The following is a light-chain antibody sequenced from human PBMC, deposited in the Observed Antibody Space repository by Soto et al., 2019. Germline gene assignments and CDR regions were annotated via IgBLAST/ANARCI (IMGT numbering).Light chain of an antibody. J-gene: IGLJ1*01. Sequence: QSVLTQPPSASGSPGQSVTISCTGTSSDIGVYNYVSWYQQHPGKAPKLMIYEVSKRPSGVPDRFSGSKSGNTASLTVSGIQAEDEADYYCRSYAGSNNLYVFGTGTKVTVL. CDR2: EVS. CDR3: RSYAGSNNLYV. V-gene: IGLV2-8*01. CDR1: SSDIGVYNY.